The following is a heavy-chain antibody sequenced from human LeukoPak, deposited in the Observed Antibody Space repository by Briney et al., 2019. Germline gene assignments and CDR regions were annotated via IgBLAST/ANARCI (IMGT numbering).Heavy chain of an antibody. CDR3: ASLYSRNLPTLVDY. CDR1: GYTFTSYY. Sequence: ASVKVSCKASGYTFTSYYMHWVRQAPGQGLEWMGIINPSGGSTSYAQKFQGRVTMTRDMSTSTVYMELNSLRAEDTAVYYCASLYSRNLPTLVDYWGQGTLVTVSS. V-gene: IGHV1-46*01. J-gene: IGHJ4*02. D-gene: IGHD6-13*01. CDR2: INPSGGST.